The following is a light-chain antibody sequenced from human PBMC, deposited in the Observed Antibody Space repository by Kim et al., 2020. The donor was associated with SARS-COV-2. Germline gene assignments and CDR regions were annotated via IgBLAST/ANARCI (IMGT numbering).Light chain of an antibody. J-gene: IGLJ2*01. CDR2: AKD. CDR1: SLRKYY. V-gene: IGLV3-19*01. CDR3: MSRVSRAKVV. Sequence: SSELTQDPAVSVALRQTVTITCQGDSLRKYYATWYQQKARQAPVLVFYAKDKRPSGVPDRFSGSSSGNTASLTITGAPAAGEADYYCMSRVSRAKVVFGG.